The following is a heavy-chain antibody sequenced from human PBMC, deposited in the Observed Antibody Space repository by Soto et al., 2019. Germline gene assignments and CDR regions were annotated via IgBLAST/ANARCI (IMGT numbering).Heavy chain of an antibody. CDR1: GDTFMRYG. CDR2: ISAYNGNT. CDR3: ARDLAAGTCDY. D-gene: IGHD6-13*01. V-gene: IGHV1-18*01. Sequence: ASVKVSCKASGDTFMRYGIAWVRQAPGQGLEWMGWISAYNGNTNYAQKLQGRVTMTTDTSTSTAYMELRSLRSDDTAVYYCARDLAAGTCDYWGQGTLVTVSS. J-gene: IGHJ4*02.